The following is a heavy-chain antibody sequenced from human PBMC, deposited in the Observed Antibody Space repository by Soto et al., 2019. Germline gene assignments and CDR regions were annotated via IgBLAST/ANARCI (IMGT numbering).Heavy chain of an antibody. CDR2: INHSGST. D-gene: IGHD2-15*01. CDR3: ARFGGYCSGGSCYIFDY. CDR1: GGSFSGYY. Sequence: QVQLQQWGAGLLKPSETLSLTCAVYGGSFSGYYWSWIRQPPGKGMEWIGEINHSGSTNYNPSLKSRVTISVDTSKNQFSLKLSSVTAADTAVYYCARFGGYCSGGSCYIFDYWGQGTLVTVSS. J-gene: IGHJ4*02. V-gene: IGHV4-34*01.